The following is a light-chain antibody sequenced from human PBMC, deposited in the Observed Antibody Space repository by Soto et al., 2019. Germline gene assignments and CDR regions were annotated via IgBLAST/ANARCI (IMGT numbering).Light chain of an antibody. CDR1: SSDVGGYNY. V-gene: IGLV2-11*01. CDR3: CSYRCNSTYV. J-gene: IGLJ1*01. Sequence: QSVLTQPRSVSGSPGQSVTISCTGTSSDVGGYNYVSWYQQHPGKAPKLMIYDVSKRPSGVPNRFSGSKSGDTASLTISGLQTEDEADYYCCSYRCNSTYVFGTGTKVTVL. CDR2: DVS.